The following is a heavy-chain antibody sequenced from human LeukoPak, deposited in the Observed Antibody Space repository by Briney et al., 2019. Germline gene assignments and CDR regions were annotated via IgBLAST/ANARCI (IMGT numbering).Heavy chain of an antibody. CDR2: IYYSGST. D-gene: IGHD2-2*01. Sequence: SETLSLTCTVSGGSISSGGYYWIWIRQHPGKGLEWIGYIYYSGSTYYNPSLKSRITISVDTSKNQFSLKLSSGTAADTAVYYCARVPAARGRGYYYMDVWGKGTTVTISS. CDR3: ARVPAARGRGYYYMDV. CDR1: GGSISSGGYY. V-gene: IGHV4-31*03. J-gene: IGHJ6*03.